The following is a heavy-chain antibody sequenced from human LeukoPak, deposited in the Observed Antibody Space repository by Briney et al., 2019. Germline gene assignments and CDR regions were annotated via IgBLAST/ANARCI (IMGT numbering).Heavy chain of an antibody. V-gene: IGHV1-69*04. CDR3: ARVYYYDSSGYYPGGPFDY. Sequence: ASVTVSCKASGGTFSSYAISWVRQAPGQGLEWMGRIIPILGIANYAQKFQGRVTITADKSTSTAYMELSSLRSEDTALYYCARVYYYDSSGYYPGGPFDYWGQGTLVTVSS. CDR1: GGTFSSYA. CDR2: IIPILGIA. D-gene: IGHD3-22*01. J-gene: IGHJ4*02.